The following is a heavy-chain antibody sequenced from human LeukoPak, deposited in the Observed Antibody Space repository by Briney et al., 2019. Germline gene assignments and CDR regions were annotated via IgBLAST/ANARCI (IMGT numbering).Heavy chain of an antibody. CDR2: IHYSGST. CDR3: ARVPYGSGSYKYYGMDV. V-gene: IGHV4-30-4*01. Sequence: SETLSLTCTVSGGSISSGDYYWSRIRQPPGKGLEWIGYIHYSGSTYYNPSLKSRVTISVDTSKNQFSLKLSSVTAADTAVYYCARVPYGSGSYKYYGMDVWGQGTTVTVSS. CDR1: GGSISSGDYY. D-gene: IGHD3-10*01. J-gene: IGHJ6*02.